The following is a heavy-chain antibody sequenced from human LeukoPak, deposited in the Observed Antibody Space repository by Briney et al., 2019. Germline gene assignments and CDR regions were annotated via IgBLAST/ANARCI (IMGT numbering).Heavy chain of an antibody. CDR1: GFTFSDSA. J-gene: IGHJ5*02. Sequence: GGSLRLSCAASGFTFSDSAMHWVRQASGKGLEWVGRIRTKPNSYATAYAASVKGRFTISRDDSKNTAYLQMNSLKTEDTAVYYCTRPVEGNWFDPWGQGTQVTVSS. CDR3: TRPVEGNWFDP. CDR2: IRTKPNSYAT. V-gene: IGHV3-73*01.